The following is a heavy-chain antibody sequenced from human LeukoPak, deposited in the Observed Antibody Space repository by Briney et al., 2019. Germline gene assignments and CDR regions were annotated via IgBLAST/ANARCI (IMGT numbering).Heavy chain of an antibody. D-gene: IGHD5-18*01. J-gene: IGHJ4*02. CDR1: VGSICSSIYY. CDR2: IYYSGST. V-gene: IGHV4-39*01. CDR3: ARLAGLYSKTTDY. Sequence: PSETLSLTCTVSVGSICSSIYYWGWIRHPPGKWLGWIGCIYYSGSTYYNPSLKTRVTISVDTSKNQFSLKLSSVTVADTAVYYCARLAGLYSKTTDYWGQGTLVTVSS.